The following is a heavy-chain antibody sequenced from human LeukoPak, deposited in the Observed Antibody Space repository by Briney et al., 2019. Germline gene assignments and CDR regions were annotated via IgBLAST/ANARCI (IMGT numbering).Heavy chain of an antibody. CDR1: GGTFSSYA. D-gene: IGHD3-22*01. CDR3: ASSEIYDSSAQRAFDI. J-gene: IGHJ3*02. Sequence: ASVKVSCKASGGTFSSYAISWVRQAPGQGLEWMGGIIPIFGTANYAQKFQGRVTITADESTSTAYMELSSLRSEDTAVYYCASSEIYDSSAQRAFDIWGQGTMVTVSS. V-gene: IGHV1-69*13. CDR2: IIPIFGTA.